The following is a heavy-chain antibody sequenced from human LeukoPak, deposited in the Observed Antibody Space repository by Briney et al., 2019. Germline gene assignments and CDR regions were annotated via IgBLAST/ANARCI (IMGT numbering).Heavy chain of an antibody. CDR2: ISGSGGST. V-gene: IGHV3-23*01. CDR1: GFTFSSYA. D-gene: IGHD3-22*01. Sequence: TGGSLRLSCAASGFTFSSYAMSWVRQAPGKGLEWVSAISGSGGSTYYADSVKGRFTISRDNSKNTLYLQMNSLRAEDTAVYYCARGGDDYYESSGEVDYWGQGTLVTVSS. CDR3: ARGGDDYYESSGEVDY. J-gene: IGHJ4*02.